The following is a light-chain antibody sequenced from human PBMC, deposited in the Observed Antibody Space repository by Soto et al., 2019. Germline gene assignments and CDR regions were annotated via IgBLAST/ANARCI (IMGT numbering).Light chain of an antibody. CDR3: QQYNSYPYT. J-gene: IGKJ2*01. V-gene: IGKV1-9*01. Sequence: DIQLTQSPSSLSASIGDRVTITCRASQTIDTYVNWYQHKPGTAPKVLIYAATYLQNGVPSRFSGTGSGTEFTLTISSLQPDDFATYYCQQYNSYPYTFGQGTKVDIK. CDR1: QTIDTY. CDR2: AAT.